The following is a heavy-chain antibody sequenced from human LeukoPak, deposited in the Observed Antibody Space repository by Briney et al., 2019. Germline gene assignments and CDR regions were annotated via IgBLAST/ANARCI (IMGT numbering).Heavy chain of an antibody. CDR1: GFTFSDYY. V-gene: IGHV3-11*01. J-gene: IGHJ4*02. D-gene: IGHD6-13*01. Sequence: GGSLRLSCAASGFTFSDYYMSWIRQAPGKGLEWVSYISSSGSTIYYADSVKGRFTISRDNAKNSLSLQMNSLRSEDTAVYYCARDSSSWFPGDYWGQGTLVTVSS. CDR3: ARDSSSWFPGDY. CDR2: ISSSGSTI.